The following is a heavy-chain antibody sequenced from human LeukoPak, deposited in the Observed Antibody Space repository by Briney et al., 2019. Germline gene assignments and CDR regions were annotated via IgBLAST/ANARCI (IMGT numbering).Heavy chain of an antibody. Sequence: ASVKVSCTASGYTFSNSDVNWRRQAPGQGLEWMAWMNPGSGDTGYEGKFQARLTMSSNTSITTAPMELSSLTSEDTAVYYCVRLRRGYYMDVWGKGTTVIVSS. CDR3: VRLRRGYYMDV. D-gene: IGHD3-3*01. J-gene: IGHJ6*03. V-gene: IGHV1-8*01. CDR1: GYTFSNSD. CDR2: MNPGSGDT.